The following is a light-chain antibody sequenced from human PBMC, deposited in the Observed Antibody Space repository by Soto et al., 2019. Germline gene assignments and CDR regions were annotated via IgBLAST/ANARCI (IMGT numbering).Light chain of an antibody. CDR2: DAS. Sequence: EIVLTQSPATLSLSPGERATLSCRASQSVSSYLAWYQQKPGQAPRLLIYDASNRATGIPARFSGSGPGTDFTLTISSLVPEDFAVYYCEQRSNWLWTLGQGTKVEIK. CDR1: QSVSSY. CDR3: EQRSNWLWT. V-gene: IGKV3-11*01. J-gene: IGKJ1*01.